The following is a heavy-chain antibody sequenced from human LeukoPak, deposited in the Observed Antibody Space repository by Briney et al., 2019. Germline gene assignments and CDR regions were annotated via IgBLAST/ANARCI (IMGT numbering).Heavy chain of an antibody. CDR3: ARSKSGYPSSYLAY. CDR1: GYSFTTYW. J-gene: IGHJ4*02. D-gene: IGHD6-13*01. V-gene: IGHV5-51*01. Sequence: GESPKISCKASGYSFTTYWIGWVRQMPGKGLEWMGIIYPGDSDTRYSPSFQGHVTISADKSISTAYLQWSSLKASESAMYFCARSKSGYPSSYLAYWGQGTLVTVSS. CDR2: IYPGDSDT.